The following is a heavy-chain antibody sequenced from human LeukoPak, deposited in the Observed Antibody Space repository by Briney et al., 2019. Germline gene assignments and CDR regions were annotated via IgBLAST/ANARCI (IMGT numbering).Heavy chain of an antibody. CDR1: LNTPTNYV. Sequence: AAPKVSSKPSLNTPTNYVASSVPHTPQQRLRWMGWISVCNGNTNYAQKLQGRVTMTKDTYTSKAYMERRSLRSADTAVYYCARDDWRVDYWGQGTLVTVSS. CDR2: ISVCNGNT. D-gene: IGHD1-1*01. CDR3: ARDDWRVDY. J-gene: IGHJ4*02. V-gene: IGHV1-18*01.